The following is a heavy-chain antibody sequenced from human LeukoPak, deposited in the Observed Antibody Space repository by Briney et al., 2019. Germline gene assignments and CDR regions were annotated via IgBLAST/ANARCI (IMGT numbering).Heavy chain of an antibody. CDR3: AKDPAYSSSYYYYYYMDV. J-gene: IGHJ6*03. D-gene: IGHD6-6*01. V-gene: IGHV3-30*18. CDR1: GFTFSSYG. CDR2: ISYDGSNK. Sequence: TGGSLRLSCAASGFTFSSYGMHWVRQAPGKGLEWVAVISYDGSNKYYADSVKGRFTISRDNSKNTLYLQMNSLRAEDTAVYYCAKDPAYSSSYYYYYYMDVWGKGTTVTVSS.